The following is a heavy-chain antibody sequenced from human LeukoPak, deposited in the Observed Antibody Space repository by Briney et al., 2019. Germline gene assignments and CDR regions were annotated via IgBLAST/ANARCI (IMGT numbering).Heavy chain of an antibody. CDR1: GGTFSNYA. J-gene: IGHJ4*02. CDR3: ARDRGGDSYGISFDY. V-gene: IGHV1-69*04. Sequence: SVKVSCKASGGTFSNYAVSWLRKAPGQGLEWTGRIIPIFGIANYAQKFQGRVTITADKSTSTAYMELSSLRSEDTAVYYCARDRGGDSYGISFDYWGQGTLVTVSS. CDR2: IIPIFGIA. D-gene: IGHD5-18*01.